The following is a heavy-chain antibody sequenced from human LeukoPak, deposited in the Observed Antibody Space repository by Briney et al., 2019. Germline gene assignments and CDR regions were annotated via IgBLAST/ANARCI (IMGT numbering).Heavy chain of an antibody. D-gene: IGHD1-26*01. CDR1: GFTFSDSY. V-gene: IGHV3-11*05. Sequence: PGGSLRLSCATSGFTFSDSYMSWIRQAPGKGLEWVSYISSSSTYTDYADSVKGRFTISRDNAKCSLYLQINSLRAEDTAVYYCAKDPTRVGGTRGVFEIWGQGTMVTVSA. CDR3: AKDPTRVGGTRGVFEI. CDR2: ISSSSTYT. J-gene: IGHJ3*02.